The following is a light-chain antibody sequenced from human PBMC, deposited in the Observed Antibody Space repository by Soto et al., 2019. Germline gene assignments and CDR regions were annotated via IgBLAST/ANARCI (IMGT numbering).Light chain of an antibody. J-gene: IGKJ5*01. CDR1: QTIDSW. Sequence: DIQMTQSPSTLSASVGDRVTITCRASQTIDSWLAWYQQRPGKPPNLLIYKASTLASGVPSRFSGSGSGTEFTLTISGLQPDDFAIYYCQQFNSYPITFGQGTRLEIK. V-gene: IGKV1-5*03. CDR3: QQFNSYPIT. CDR2: KAS.